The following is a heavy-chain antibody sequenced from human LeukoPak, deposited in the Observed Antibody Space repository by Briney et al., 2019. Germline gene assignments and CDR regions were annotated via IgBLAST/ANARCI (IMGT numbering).Heavy chain of an antibody. Sequence: GGSLRLSCAASGFTFSSYWMHWVRQALGKGLVWVSRINSDGSSTSYADSVKGRFTISRDNAKNTLYLQMNSLRAEDMAVYYCARAHYYGSGSFDYWGQGTLVTVSS. J-gene: IGHJ4*02. D-gene: IGHD3-10*01. CDR2: INSDGSST. V-gene: IGHV3-74*01. CDR3: ARAHYYGSGSFDY. CDR1: GFTFSSYW.